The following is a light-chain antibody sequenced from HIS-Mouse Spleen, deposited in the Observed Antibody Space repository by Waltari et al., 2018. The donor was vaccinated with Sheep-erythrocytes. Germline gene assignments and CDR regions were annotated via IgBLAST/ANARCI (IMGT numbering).Light chain of an antibody. CDR1: HGISSY. CDR2: AAS. CDR3: QQLNSYPHT. J-gene: IGKJ2*01. Sequence: DIQLTQSPSFLSASVGDRVTITCRASHGISSYLAWYQQKPGKAPKLLISAASTLQSGVPSRVSGSGSGTEFTLTISSLQPEDFATYYCQQLNSYPHTFGQGTKLEIK. V-gene: IGKV1-9*01.